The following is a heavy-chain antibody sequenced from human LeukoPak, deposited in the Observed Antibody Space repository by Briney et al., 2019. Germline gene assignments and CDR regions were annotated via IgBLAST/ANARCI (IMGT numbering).Heavy chain of an antibody. V-gene: IGHV3-20*04. CDR2: INWSGAST. CDR1: GFTFDDSG. D-gene: IGHD6-19*01. Sequence: GGSLRLSCAASGFTFDDSGMSWVRQAPGKGLEWVSGINWSGASTGYADSVKGRFTISRDNAKNSLYLQMNSLRAEDTAFYYCARNQDARGWYFIDFWGQGTLVTVSS. J-gene: IGHJ4*02. CDR3: ARNQDARGWYFIDF.